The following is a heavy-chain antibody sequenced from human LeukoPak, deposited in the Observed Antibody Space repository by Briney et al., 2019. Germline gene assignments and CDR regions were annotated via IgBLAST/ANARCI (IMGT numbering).Heavy chain of an antibody. CDR2: ISGSGGST. J-gene: IGHJ4*02. CDR3: ARRAGSYSHSYDY. V-gene: IGHV3-23*01. D-gene: IGHD2-15*01. CDR1: GFTFSSYA. Sequence: GGSLRLSCAASGFTFSSYAMSWVRQAPGKGLEWVSAISGSGGSTYYADSVRGRFIISRDTSKNTLYLQMNSLRAEDTAIYYCARRAGSYSHSYDYWGQGTLVTVSS.